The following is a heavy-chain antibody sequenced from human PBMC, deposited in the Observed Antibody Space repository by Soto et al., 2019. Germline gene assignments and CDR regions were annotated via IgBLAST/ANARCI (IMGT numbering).Heavy chain of an antibody. J-gene: IGHJ6*02. Sequence: PGGSLRLSCAASGFTVSSNYMSWVRQAPGKGLEWVSVIYSGGSTYYADSVKGRFTISRDNSKNTLYLQMNSLRAEDTAVYYCARAGRDYSNHMDYYYGMDGWGQGTTVTVSS. CDR2: IYSGGST. CDR3: ARAGRDYSNHMDYYYGMDG. CDR1: GFTVSSNY. V-gene: IGHV3-53*01. D-gene: IGHD4-4*01.